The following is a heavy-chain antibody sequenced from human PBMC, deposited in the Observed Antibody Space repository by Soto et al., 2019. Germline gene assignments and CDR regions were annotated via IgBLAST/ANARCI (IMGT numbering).Heavy chain of an antibody. J-gene: IGHJ5*02. V-gene: IGHV3-23*01. Sequence: GGSLRLSCAGSGFTFSRFAMSWVRQIPGKGLEWVSAISGSGQTTYYADSVKGRFTVSRDNSNNTPYLQMNSLRAEDTAVYYCAKDQRESAIFGVVYHSWGQGTLVTVSS. CDR3: AKDQRESAIFGVVYHS. CDR1: GFTFSRFA. CDR2: ISGSGQTT. D-gene: IGHD3-3*01.